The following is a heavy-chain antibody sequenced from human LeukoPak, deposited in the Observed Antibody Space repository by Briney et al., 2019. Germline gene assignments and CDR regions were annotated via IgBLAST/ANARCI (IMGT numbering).Heavy chain of an antibody. CDR1: GFTFSSNY. CDR3: ARGRTDYYYGMDV. J-gene: IGHJ6*02. CDR2: ISSSSYI. V-gene: IGHV3-69-1*01. Sequence: PGGSLRLSCAASGFTFSSNYINWVRQAPGKGLEWVSSISSSSYIYYADSVKGRFTISRDNAKNSLYLQMNSMRAEDTAVYYCARGRTDYYYGMDVWGQGTTVTVSS. D-gene: IGHD1-1*01.